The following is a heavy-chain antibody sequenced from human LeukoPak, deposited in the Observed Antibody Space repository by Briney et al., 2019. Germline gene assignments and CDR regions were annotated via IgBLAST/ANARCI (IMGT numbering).Heavy chain of an antibody. CDR2: INSVGSST. CDR3: ARERTSGWDAFDF. J-gene: IGHJ4*02. D-gene: IGHD6-19*01. Sequence: QPGGSLILCCAASGFTFSSFWMHWVRQAPGKGLGWVSSINSVGSSTSDADSVKGLFTTSRDNAKNTLYLQMNSLRAEDTAVYYWARERTSGWDAFDFWGQGTLVTVSS. CDR1: GFTFSSFW. V-gene: IGHV3-74*01.